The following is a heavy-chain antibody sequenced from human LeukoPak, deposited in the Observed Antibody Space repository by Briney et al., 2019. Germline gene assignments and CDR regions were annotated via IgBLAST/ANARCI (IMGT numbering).Heavy chain of an antibody. Sequence: PSETLSLTCGVSGGSMTSYCWSWIRQAPGKGLEWIGYISASGSTNYNPSLGSRLTISMDASKNQFSLSLTSVTAADTAVYYCASGYTNWWPLDYRGQGARVIVSS. CDR2: ISASGST. CDR1: GGSMTSYC. D-gene: IGHD2-8*02. J-gene: IGHJ4*02. CDR3: ASGYTNWWPLDY. V-gene: IGHV4-4*08.